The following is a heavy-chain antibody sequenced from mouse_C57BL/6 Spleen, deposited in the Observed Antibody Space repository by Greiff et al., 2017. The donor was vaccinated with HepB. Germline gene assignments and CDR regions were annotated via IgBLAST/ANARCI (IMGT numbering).Heavy chain of an antibody. J-gene: IGHJ3*01. Sequence: QVHVKQSGAELVRPGASVTLSCKASGYTFTDYEMHWVKQTPVHGLEWIGAIDPETGGTAYNQKFKGKAILTADKSSSTAYMELRSLTSEEAAVYDCTRWLWAYWGQGTLVTVSA. D-gene: IGHD2-2*01. CDR3: TRWLWAY. CDR1: GYTFTDYE. V-gene: IGHV1-15*01. CDR2: IDPETGGT.